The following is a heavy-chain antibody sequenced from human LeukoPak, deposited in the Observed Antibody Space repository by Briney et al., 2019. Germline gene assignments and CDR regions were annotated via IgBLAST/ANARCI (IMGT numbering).Heavy chain of an antibody. CDR1: GYTFTSYD. Sequence: ASVKVSCKASGYTFTSYDINWVRQATGQGLEWMGWMNPNSGNTGYAQKFQGRVTITRNTSISTAYMELSSLRSEDTAVYYCARRTYSSGWYSYYYYYMDVWGKGTTVTVSS. V-gene: IGHV1-8*03. D-gene: IGHD6-19*01. J-gene: IGHJ6*03. CDR3: ARRTYSSGWYSYYYYYMDV. CDR2: MNPNSGNT.